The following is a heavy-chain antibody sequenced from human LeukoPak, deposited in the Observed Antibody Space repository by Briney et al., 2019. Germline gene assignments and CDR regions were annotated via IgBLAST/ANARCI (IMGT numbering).Heavy chain of an antibody. V-gene: IGHV4-59*12. J-gene: IGHJ4*02. CDR3: ARDCSTTSCYAQPDY. Sequence: SETLSLTCTVSGGSISSYHWSWIRQPPGKGLEWIGNIYYTGSTSYNPSLKSRVTISVDTSKNQFSLKLNSVTAADTAVYYCARDCSTTSCYAQPDYWGQGTLVTVSS. CDR1: GGSISSYH. D-gene: IGHD2-2*01. CDR2: IYYTGST.